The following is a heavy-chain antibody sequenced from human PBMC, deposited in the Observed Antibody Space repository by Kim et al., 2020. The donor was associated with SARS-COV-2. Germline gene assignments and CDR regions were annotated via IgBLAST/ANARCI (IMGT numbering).Heavy chain of an antibody. Sequence: GSTYYADTVKGRFTISRDNSKNTLYLQMNSLRAEDTAVYYCAKGDVDNPYWGQGTLVTVSS. V-gene: IGHV3-23*01. CDR2: GST. CDR3: AKGDVDNPY. J-gene: IGHJ4*02. D-gene: IGHD5-12*01.